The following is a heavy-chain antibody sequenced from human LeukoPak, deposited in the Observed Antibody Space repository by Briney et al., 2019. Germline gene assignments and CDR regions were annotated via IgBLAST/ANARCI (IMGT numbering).Heavy chain of an antibody. D-gene: IGHD6-19*01. CDR1: GFTFNTYA. Sequence: GGSLRLSCAASGFTFNTYAMSWVRQAPGKGLEWVSSISGGDVSTSYADSVKGRFTISRDNSQNTLYLQMNSLRAEDTAVYYCAKGTALAVTREQDYWGQGTLVTVSS. V-gene: IGHV3-23*01. CDR2: ISGGDVST. CDR3: AKGTALAVTREQDY. J-gene: IGHJ4*02.